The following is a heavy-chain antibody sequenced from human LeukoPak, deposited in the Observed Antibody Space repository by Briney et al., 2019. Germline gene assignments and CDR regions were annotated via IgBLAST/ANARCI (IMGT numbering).Heavy chain of an antibody. CDR1: GFTFSNYG. CDR2: IWHDGSDR. CDR3: TRQSENFSLDY. Sequence: PGRSLRLSCAASGFTFSNYGMHWVRQAPGKGLEWVAIIWHDGSDRYYVDSVKGRFTIFRDNSKNTLYLQMNSLRAEDTAVYFCTRQSENFSLDYWGQGTLVTVSS. J-gene: IGHJ4*02. V-gene: IGHV3-33*01. D-gene: IGHD3-3*01.